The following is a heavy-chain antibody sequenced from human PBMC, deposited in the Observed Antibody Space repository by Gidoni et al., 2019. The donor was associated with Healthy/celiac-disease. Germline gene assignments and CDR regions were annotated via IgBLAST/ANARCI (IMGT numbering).Heavy chain of an antibody. V-gene: IGHV5-10-1*03. D-gene: IGHD5-18*01. CDR1: GYSFTCYW. CDR3: ARLDADTAMEMGNYYYYGMDV. J-gene: IGHJ6*02. Sequence: EVQLVQSGEEVKKPGESMRSSWKGSGYSFTCYWISWVRQMPGKGLEWMGRIDPSDSYTNYSPSCQGHVTISADKSISTAYLQWSSLKASDTAMYYCARLDADTAMEMGNYYYYGMDVWGQGTTVTVSS. CDR2: IDPSDSYT.